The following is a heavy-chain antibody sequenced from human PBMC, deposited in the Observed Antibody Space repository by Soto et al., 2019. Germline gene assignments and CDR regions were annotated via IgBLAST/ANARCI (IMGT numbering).Heavy chain of an antibody. Sequence: SQTLSLTCAISGDSVSSNSAAWNWIRQSPSRGLEWLGRTYYRSKWYNDYAVSVKSRITINPGTSKNQFSLQLNSVTPEDTAVYYCAREGSLTSEQQLPQEGWFDPWGQGTLVTVSS. CDR1: GDSVSSNSAA. J-gene: IGHJ5*02. CDR3: AREGSLTSEQQLPQEGWFDP. CDR2: TYYRSKWYN. V-gene: IGHV6-1*01. D-gene: IGHD6-13*01.